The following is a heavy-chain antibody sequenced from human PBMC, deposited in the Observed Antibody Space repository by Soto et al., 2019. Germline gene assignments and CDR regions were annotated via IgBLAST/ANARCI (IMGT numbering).Heavy chain of an antibody. CDR2: ISGSGGST. CDR1: GFTFSSYA. Sequence: HPGGSLRLSCAASGFTFSSYAMSWVRQAPGKGLEWVSAISGSGGSTYYADSVKGRFTISRDNSKNTLYLQMNSLRAEDTAVYYSANPEWGHSSSWYPYYYYYGMDVWGQGTTVTVSS. V-gene: IGHV3-23*01. D-gene: IGHD6-13*01. J-gene: IGHJ6*02. CDR3: ANPEWGHSSSWYPYYYYYGMDV.